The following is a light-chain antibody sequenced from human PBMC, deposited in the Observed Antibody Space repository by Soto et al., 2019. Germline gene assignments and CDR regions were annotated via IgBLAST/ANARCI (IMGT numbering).Light chain of an antibody. CDR2: DAS. CDR3: QQRNDWVT. J-gene: IGKJ4*01. V-gene: IGKV3-11*01. CDR1: QSIRNY. Sequence: ELVLTQSPATLSLSPGERATLSCRASQSIRNYLAWYQQKPGQAPRLLIYDASNRATGIPARFSGSGSGTDFILTISSLEPEDSGVYYCQQRNDWVTFGGGTKVDIK.